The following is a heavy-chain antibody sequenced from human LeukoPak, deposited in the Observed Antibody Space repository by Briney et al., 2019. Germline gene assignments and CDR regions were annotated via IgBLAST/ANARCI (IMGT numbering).Heavy chain of an antibody. CDR1: GFTFSTYG. V-gene: IGHV3-30*18. CDR2: ISFDGSNK. J-gene: IGHJ4*02. D-gene: IGHD4-17*01. Sequence: GRSLRLSCAASGFTFSTYGMHWVRQAPGKGLEWVAVISFDGSNKYYADSLKGRFTISRDNSKNTLYLHMNSLRAEDTAVYYCAKATSSDYDIDYWGQGIPVTVSS. CDR3: AKATSSDYDIDY.